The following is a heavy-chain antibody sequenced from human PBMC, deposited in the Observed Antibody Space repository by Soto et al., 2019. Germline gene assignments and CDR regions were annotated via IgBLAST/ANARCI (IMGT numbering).Heavy chain of an antibody. D-gene: IGHD3-22*01. J-gene: IGHJ3*02. V-gene: IGHV5-51*03. Sequence: PGESLKISCKGSGYSFTSYWIGWVRQMPGKGLEWMGIIYPGDSDTRYSPSFQGQVTISADKSISTAYLQWSSLKASDTAMYYCATTHYYDSSGYGGGAFDIWGQGTMVTVSS. CDR1: GYSFTSYW. CDR2: IYPGDSDT. CDR3: ATTHYYDSSGYGGGAFDI.